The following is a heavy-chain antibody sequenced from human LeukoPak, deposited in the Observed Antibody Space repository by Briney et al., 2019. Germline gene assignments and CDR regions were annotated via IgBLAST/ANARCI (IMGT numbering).Heavy chain of an antibody. CDR3: ARDEYYYDSSGYYEEDY. V-gene: IGHV3-30-3*01. CDR1: GFTFSSYA. D-gene: IGHD3-22*01. CDR2: ISYDGSNK. J-gene: IGHJ4*02. Sequence: GGSLRLSCAASGFTFSSYAMHWVRRAPGKGLEWVAVISYDGSNKYYADSVKGRFTISRDNSKNTLYLQMNSLRAEDTAVYYCARDEYYYDSSGYYEEDYWGQGTLVTVSS.